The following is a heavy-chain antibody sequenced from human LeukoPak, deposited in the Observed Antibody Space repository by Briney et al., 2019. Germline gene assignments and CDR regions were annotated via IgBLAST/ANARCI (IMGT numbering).Heavy chain of an antibody. CDR1: GFTFSSYW. V-gene: IGHV3-7*01. Sequence: GGSLSLSCAASGFTFSSYWMSWVRQAPGKGLEWVANIKQDGSEKYYVDSVKGRFTISRDNAKNSLYLQMNSLRAEDTAVYYCARDPRVVAGYIDYWGQGTLVTVSS. CDR3: ARDPRVVAGYIDY. CDR2: IKQDGSEK. J-gene: IGHJ4*02. D-gene: IGHD6-19*01.